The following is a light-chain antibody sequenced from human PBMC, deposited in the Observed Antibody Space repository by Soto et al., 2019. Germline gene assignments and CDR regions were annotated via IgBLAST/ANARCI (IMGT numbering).Light chain of an antibody. CDR2: EVS. J-gene: IGLJ1*01. Sequence: QSVLTQPASVSESPGQSITISCTGTSGDVGGYNYVSWYQHHPGKAPKLMIYEVSNRPSGVSNRFSGSKSGNTASLIISGLQAEDEADYYCSSYTSSSTLGYVFGTGTKVTVL. CDR3: SSYTSSSTLGYV. CDR1: SGDVGGYNY. V-gene: IGLV2-14*01.